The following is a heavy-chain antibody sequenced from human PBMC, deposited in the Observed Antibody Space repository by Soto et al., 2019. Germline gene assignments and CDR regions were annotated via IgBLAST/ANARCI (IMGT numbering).Heavy chain of an antibody. Sequence: VPLRLRYTVSGGTFSDYARRWIRQTPGKGLEWVSGISGSADGTYYADSVKGRFRISRDNSKKTLYLQMNSLRAEDTAVYYCAKPRRGQWWSCGVCDIGGQGARVRVS. J-gene: IGHJ3*02. V-gene: IGHV3-23*01. CDR2: ISGSADGT. D-gene: IGHD2-15*01. CDR3: AKPRRGQWWSCGVCDI. CDR1: GGTFSDYA.